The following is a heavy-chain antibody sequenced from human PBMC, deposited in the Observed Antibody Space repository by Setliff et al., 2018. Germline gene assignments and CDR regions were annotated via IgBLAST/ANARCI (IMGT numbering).Heavy chain of an antibody. CDR3: ARGGVAAAGRKGVFEY. V-gene: IGHV1-46*02. J-gene: IGHJ4*02. Sequence: GASVKVSCKASGDTFNTYTLSWVRQAPGQGLDWMGTINTGGGSASIVDQFRGRVTMTRDTSTSTIYLELNSLTSDDTAVYYCARGGVAAAGRKGVFEYWGQGTLVTVSS. CDR2: INTGGGSA. D-gene: IGHD6-13*01. CDR1: GDTFNTYT.